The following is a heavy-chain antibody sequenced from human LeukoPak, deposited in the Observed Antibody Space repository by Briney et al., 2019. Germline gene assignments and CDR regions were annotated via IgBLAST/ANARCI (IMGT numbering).Heavy chain of an antibody. Sequence: SLKVSCKASGGTFSSYAISWVRHAPGQGLEWMGRIIPNFGTANYAQKFQSRVTITTDETTSTAYMELSSLRSEDTAVYYCAVTGLYNYYYYYYMDVWGKGTTVTVSS. CDR2: IIPNFGTA. CDR3: AVTGLYNYYYYYYMDV. J-gene: IGHJ6*03. D-gene: IGHD7-27*01. V-gene: IGHV1-69*05. CDR1: GGTFSSYA.